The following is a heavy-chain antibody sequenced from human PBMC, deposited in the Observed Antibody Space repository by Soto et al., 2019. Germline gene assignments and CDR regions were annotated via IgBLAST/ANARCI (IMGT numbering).Heavy chain of an antibody. CDR2: ISRSGDRT. D-gene: IGHD2-15*01. V-gene: IGHV3-64*02. CDR3: ARPRCSSGQCDYVDY. CDR1: GFTFSSYN. Sequence: EVQLVESGEGLVQPGGSLRLSCAASGFTFSSYNIHWIRQAPGKGLEFVSAISRSGDRTYYADSVKGRFTITRDNSKNPVWHQMGILRSEDTAVDYCARPRCSSGQCDYVDYWGRGALVSVSS. J-gene: IGHJ4*02.